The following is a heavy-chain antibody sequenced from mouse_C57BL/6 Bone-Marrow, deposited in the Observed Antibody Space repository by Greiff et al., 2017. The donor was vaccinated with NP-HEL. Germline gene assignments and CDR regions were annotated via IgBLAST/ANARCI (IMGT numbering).Heavy chain of an antibody. J-gene: IGHJ3*01. D-gene: IGHD1-1*01. CDR1: GYSVTSGYY. V-gene: IGHV3-6*01. CDR2: INYDGNN. CDR3: TREGGYYGSPFAY. Sequence: ESGPGLVKPSQSLSLTCSVTGYSVTSGYYWTWIRQFPGNKLEWMGYINYDGNNNYNPSLKDRISITRDTSKNQFFLKLNSVTTEDTATYYCTREGGYYGSPFAYWGQGTLVTVSA.